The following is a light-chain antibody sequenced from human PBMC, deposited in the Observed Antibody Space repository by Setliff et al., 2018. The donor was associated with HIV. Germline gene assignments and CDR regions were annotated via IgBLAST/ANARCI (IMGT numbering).Light chain of an antibody. CDR1: SSDIGRYNY. CDR2: DVS. Sequence: QSALTQPASVSGSPGQSITISCTGTSSDIGRYNYVSWYQQYPGRGPTLVIFDVSERPSGASNRFSGSKSGNTASLIISGLQPDDEADYYCCSYARGSTYVFGSGTKVTVL. J-gene: IGLJ1*01. V-gene: IGLV2-14*03. CDR3: CSYARGSTYV.